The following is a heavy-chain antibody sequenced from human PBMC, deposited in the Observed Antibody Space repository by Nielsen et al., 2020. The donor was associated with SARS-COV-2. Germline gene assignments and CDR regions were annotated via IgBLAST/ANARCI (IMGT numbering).Heavy chain of an antibody. D-gene: IGHD5-12*01. CDR3: ARSYYDYYFDY. CDR1: GFTFSSYA. CDR2: ISYDGSNK. J-gene: IGHJ4*02. V-gene: IGHV3-30-3*01. Sequence: GESLKISCAASGFTFSSYAMHWVRQAPGKGLEWVAVISYDGSNKYYADSVKGRFTISRDNSKNTLYLQMNSLRAEDTAVYYCARSYYDYYFDYWGQGTLVTVSS.